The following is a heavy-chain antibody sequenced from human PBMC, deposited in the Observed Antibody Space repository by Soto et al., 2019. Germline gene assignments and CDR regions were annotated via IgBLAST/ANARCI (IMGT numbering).Heavy chain of an antibody. D-gene: IGHD3-16*01. J-gene: IGHJ4*02. CDR2: IGTVGDT. CDR1: GFTFSNYD. Sequence: EVQLVESGGGLVQPGGSLRLSCAASGFTFSNYDMHWVRQTTGKGLEWVSGIGTVGDTYYSGSVKGRVSISRENAKNSFYLQMNSLRAEDTAVYYCASGGLYICGQGTLVTVS. CDR3: ASGGLYI. V-gene: IGHV3-13*01.